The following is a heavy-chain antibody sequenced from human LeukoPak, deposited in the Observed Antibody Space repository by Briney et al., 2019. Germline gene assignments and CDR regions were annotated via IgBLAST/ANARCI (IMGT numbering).Heavy chain of an antibody. D-gene: IGHD3-10*02. CDR2: IGIAGDT. CDR3: AELGITMIGGV. J-gene: IGHJ6*04. V-gene: IGHV3-13*01. CDR1: GFSFSGHD. Sequence: PGGSLRLSCAASGFSFSGHDMHWVRQATGKGLEWVSAIGIAGDTYYPGSVKGRFTISRDNAKNSLYLQMNSLRAEDTAVYYCAELGITMIGGVWGKGTTVTISS.